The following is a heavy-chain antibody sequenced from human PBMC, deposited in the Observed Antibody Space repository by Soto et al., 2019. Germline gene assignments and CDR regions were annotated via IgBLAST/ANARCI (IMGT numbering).Heavy chain of an antibody. CDR1: GGTFSSYA. D-gene: IGHD3-9*01. Sequence: SVKVSCKASGGTFSSYAISWVRQAPGQGLEWMGGIIPIFGTANYAQKFQGRVTITADESTSTAYMELSSLRSEDTAVHYCARGIVRYFDWSTVYYYYGMDVWGQGITVTVSS. V-gene: IGHV1-69*13. J-gene: IGHJ6*02. CDR2: IIPIFGTA. CDR3: ARGIVRYFDWSTVYYYYGMDV.